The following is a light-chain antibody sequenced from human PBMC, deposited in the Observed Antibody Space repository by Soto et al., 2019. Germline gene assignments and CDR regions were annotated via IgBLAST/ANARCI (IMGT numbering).Light chain of an antibody. J-gene: IGKJ1*01. CDR2: GAS. V-gene: IGKV3-20*01. Sequence: EIVLTQSPGTLSLSPGARATLSCRASQSVTSNYLAWYQQKPGQAPRLLISGASSRAAGISDKFSGSGSGTDFTLTISRLDPEDFAVYYCQQYGTSPRTVGQGNKVDIK. CDR3: QQYGTSPRT. CDR1: QSVTSNY.